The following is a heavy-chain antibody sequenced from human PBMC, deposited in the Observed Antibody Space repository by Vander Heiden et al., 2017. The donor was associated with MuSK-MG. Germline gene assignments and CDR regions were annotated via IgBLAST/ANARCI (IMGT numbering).Heavy chain of an antibody. D-gene: IGHD6-25*01. V-gene: IGHV4-59*01. CDR3: ARSVMAVPRAPFDP. CDR2: IYYSGST. Sequence: QVQLQESGPGLVKPSETLSLTCTVSGGSISSYYWSWIRQPPGKGLEWIGYIYYSGSTNYNPALKSRVTISVDTSKNQFSLKLSSVTAADTAVYYCARSVMAVPRAPFDPWGQGTLGTVSS. CDR1: GGSISSYY. J-gene: IGHJ5*02.